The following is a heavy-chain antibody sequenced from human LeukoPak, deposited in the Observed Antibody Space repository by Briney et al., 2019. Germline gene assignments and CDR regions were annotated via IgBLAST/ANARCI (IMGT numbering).Heavy chain of an antibody. V-gene: IGHV4-59*01. D-gene: IGHD3-10*01. J-gene: IGHJ3*02. CDR1: GGSISSYY. CDR2: IFDSGGT. CDR3: ARDSGYDQDAFDI. Sequence: SETLSLTCNVSGGSISSYYWTWIRQSPGKGLEWIGYIFDSGGTNHNPPLKSRITISLDMSKKQFSLKLRSVSAADTAVYYCARDSGYDQDAFDIWGQGTMVTVSS.